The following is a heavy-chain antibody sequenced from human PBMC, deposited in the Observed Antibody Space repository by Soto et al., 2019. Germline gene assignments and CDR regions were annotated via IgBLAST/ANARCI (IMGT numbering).Heavy chain of an antibody. Sequence: LSLTCAVYGGSFGGYYWSWIRQPPGKGLEWIGEINHSGSTNYNPSLKSRVTISVDTSKNQFSLKLSSVTAADTAVYYCARGCGSGSCYFDYWGQGTLVTVSS. CDR1: GGSFGGYY. CDR3: ARGCGSGSCYFDY. D-gene: IGHD2-15*01. J-gene: IGHJ4*02. V-gene: IGHV4-34*01. CDR2: INHSGST.